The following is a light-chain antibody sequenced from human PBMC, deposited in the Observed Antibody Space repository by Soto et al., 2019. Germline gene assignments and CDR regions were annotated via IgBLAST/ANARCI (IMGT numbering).Light chain of an antibody. CDR3: QQSDSNPYT. Sequence: DIQMTQSPSSLSASVGDRVTITCRASQTISTYLNWYQQTPGKAPRILIYDASSLLSGVPSRFSGSGSGTDFTLTIASLQPEDFSTYYCQQSDSNPYTFGQGTKVDIK. CDR2: DAS. V-gene: IGKV1-39*01. J-gene: IGKJ2*01. CDR1: QTISTY.